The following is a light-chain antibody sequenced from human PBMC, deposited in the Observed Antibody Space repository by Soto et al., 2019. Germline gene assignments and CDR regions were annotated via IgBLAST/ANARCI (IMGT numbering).Light chain of an antibody. V-gene: IGLV2-14*01. J-gene: IGLJ1*01. Sequence: QSALTQPASVSGSPGQSITISCTGTSSDVGGYNYVSWYQQHPGKAPKLMIYDVSNRPSGVSNRLSGSKSGNTASLTFFGLQVGDEADYSCNSYTRSSIYVFGTGTKVTVL. CDR2: DVS. CDR1: SSDVGGYNY. CDR3: NSYTRSSIYV.